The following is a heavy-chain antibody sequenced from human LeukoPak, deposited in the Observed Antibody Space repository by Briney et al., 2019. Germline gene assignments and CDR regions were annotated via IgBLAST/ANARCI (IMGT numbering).Heavy chain of an antibody. D-gene: IGHD2-2*01. V-gene: IGHV4-31*03. CDR1: GGSISSGGYY. Sequence: SETLSLTCTVSGGSISSGGYYWSWIRQHPGKGLEWIGYIYYSGSTYYNPSLKSRVTISVDTSKNQLSLKLSSVTAADTAVYYCARAIIVVVPAAEYYFDYWGQGTLVTVSS. CDR2: IYYSGST. CDR3: ARAIIVVVPAAEYYFDY. J-gene: IGHJ4*02.